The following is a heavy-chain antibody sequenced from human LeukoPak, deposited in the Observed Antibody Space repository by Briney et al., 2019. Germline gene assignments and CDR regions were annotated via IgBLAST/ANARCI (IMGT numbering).Heavy chain of an antibody. V-gene: IGHV3-7*03. Sequence: PGGSLRLSCAASGFTFSSYWMSWVRQAPGKGLEWVANIKQDGSEKYYVDSVKGRFTISRDNAKNSLYLQMNSLRAEDTAVYYCARDIPITMVRGVIIGPWFDPWGQGTLVTVSS. CDR3: ARDIPITMVRGVIIGPWFDP. D-gene: IGHD3-10*01. CDR1: GFTFSSYW. CDR2: IKQDGSEK. J-gene: IGHJ5*02.